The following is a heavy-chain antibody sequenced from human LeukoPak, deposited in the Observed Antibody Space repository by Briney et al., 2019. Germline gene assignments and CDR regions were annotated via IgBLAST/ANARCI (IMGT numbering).Heavy chain of an antibody. CDR1: GGSTSSYY. V-gene: IGHV4-59*01. CDR3: ARDAGPYYYDSKGYFDY. CDR2: IYYSGST. J-gene: IGHJ4*02. Sequence: SETLSLTCTVSGGSTSSYYWSWIRQPPGKGLEWIGYIYYSGSTNYNPSLKSRVTISVDTSKNQFSLKLSSVTAADTAVYYCARDAGPYYYDSKGYFDYWGQGTLVTVSS. D-gene: IGHD3-22*01.